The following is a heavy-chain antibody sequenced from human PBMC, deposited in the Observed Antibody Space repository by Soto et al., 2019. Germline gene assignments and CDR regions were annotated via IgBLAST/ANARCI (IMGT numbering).Heavy chain of an antibody. Sequence: QVQLVQSGAEVKKPGSSVKVSCKTSGGTFNSYGLSWVRQAPGQGPEWMGQIIPIFGTAKYAQRFQGRLTISADESTSTVYMELSSLRSDDTAIYYCAREKFSTYFDPWGQGTLVTVSS. V-gene: IGHV1-69*01. CDR2: IIPIFGTA. J-gene: IGHJ5*02. CDR3: AREKFSTYFDP. CDR1: GGTFNSYG.